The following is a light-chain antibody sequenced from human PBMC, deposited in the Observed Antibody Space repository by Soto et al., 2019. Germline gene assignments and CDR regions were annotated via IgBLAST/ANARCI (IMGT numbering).Light chain of an antibody. CDR3: QQSYSFPRT. J-gene: IGKJ4*01. V-gene: IGKV1-39*01. CDR1: QSISGY. CDR2: AAS. Sequence: DIPMTQSPSSLSASVGDRVTITCRASQSISGYLNWYLQRPQKAPELLIYAASTLESGVPSRFSGSGSGTDFTLTISSLQSEDFATYYCQQSYSFPRTFGGGTKVEI.